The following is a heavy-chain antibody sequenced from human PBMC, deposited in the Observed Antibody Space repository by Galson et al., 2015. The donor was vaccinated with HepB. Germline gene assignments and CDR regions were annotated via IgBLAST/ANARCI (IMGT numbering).Heavy chain of an antibody. J-gene: IGHJ6*03. CDR2: INESGST. CDR1: GGSLRDNYY. V-gene: IGHV4-34*01. Sequence: LSLTCAVYGGSLRDNYYWTWIRQPPGKGLEWIGEINESGSTNYNPSLKSRVTISLDRFKSQFSLNLRSVTATDTAVYFCARRVTVFYYMDAWGKGTAVTVSS. CDR3: ARRVTVFYYMDA. D-gene: IGHD4-11*01.